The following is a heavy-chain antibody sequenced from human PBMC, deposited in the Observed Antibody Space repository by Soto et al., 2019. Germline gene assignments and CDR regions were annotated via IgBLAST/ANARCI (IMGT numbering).Heavy chain of an antibody. CDR2: ISSSSSTI. CDR1: GFTFRTHS. D-gene: IGHD6-19*01. Sequence: EVQLVESGGGLVQPGGSLRLSCAASGFTFRTHSMKWVRQAPGKGLEWVSYISSSSSTIYNADSVKGRFTISRDNAKNLLYLQMNSLRDEDTAVYYCARVPVYTSGGPDYWGQGTLVTVSS. CDR3: ARVPVYTSGGPDY. V-gene: IGHV3-48*02. J-gene: IGHJ4*02.